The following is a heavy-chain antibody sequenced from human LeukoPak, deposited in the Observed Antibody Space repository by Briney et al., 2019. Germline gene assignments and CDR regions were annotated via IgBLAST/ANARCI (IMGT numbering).Heavy chain of an antibody. CDR3: AKGTVVTGQFDY. CDR1: GFTFSSYA. V-gene: IGHV3-9*01. D-gene: IGHD2-21*02. Sequence: GGSLRLSCAASGFTFSSYAMSWVRQAPGKGLEWVSGISWNSGSIGYADSVKGRFTISRDNAKNSLYLQMNSLRAEDTALYYCAKGTVVTGQFDYWGQGTLVTVSS. CDR2: ISWNSGSI. J-gene: IGHJ4*02.